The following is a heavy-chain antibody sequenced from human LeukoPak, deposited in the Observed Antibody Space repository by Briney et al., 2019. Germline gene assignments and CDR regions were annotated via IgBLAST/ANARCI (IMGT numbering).Heavy chain of an antibody. CDR1: GGSISSRSYY. Sequence: PSETLSLTCTVSGGSISSRSYYWGWIRQPPGKVLEWIGYIYYSGSTNYNPSLKSRVTTSVDTSKNQFTLRLSSVTAADTAVYYCARVNSGWYYLDYWGQGTLVTVSS. D-gene: IGHD6-19*01. J-gene: IGHJ4*02. CDR2: IYYSGST. V-gene: IGHV4-61*01. CDR3: ARVNSGWYYLDY.